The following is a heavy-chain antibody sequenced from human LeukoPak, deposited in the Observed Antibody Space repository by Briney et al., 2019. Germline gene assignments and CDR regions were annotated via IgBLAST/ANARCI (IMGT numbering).Heavy chain of an antibody. CDR3: AKDYYGSGSPIQFDY. Sequence: PGGSLRLSCAASGFSFSYFVMNWVRQAPGKGLEWVSGISDSGDRTHYADSVKGRFTISRGNSKNTVSLHMTNLRADDTAVYYCAKDYYGSGSPIQFDYWGQGILVIVSS. J-gene: IGHJ4*02. CDR2: ISDSGDRT. D-gene: IGHD3-10*01. V-gene: IGHV3-23*01. CDR1: GFSFSYFV.